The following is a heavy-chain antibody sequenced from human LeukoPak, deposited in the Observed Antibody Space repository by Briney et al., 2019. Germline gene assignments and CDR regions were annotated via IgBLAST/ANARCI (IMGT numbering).Heavy chain of an antibody. J-gene: IGHJ4*02. V-gene: IGHV1-2*06. D-gene: IGHD3-22*01. CDR3: ARVSYYDSLDY. CDR1: GYTFTGYY. Sequence: ASVKVSCKASGYTFTGYYMHWVRQAPGQGLEWMGRINPNSGGTNYAQKFQGRVTLTRDTSISTAYMELSRLRSDDTAVYYCARVSYYDSLDYWGQGTLVTVSS. CDR2: INPNSGGT.